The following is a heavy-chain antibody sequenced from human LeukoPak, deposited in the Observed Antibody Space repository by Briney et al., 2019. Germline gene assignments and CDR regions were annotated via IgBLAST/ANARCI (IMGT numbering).Heavy chain of an antibody. J-gene: IGHJ6*02. D-gene: IGHD3-3*01. CDR2: IWYDGSNK. CDR3: ARGPSRFWSGYYINYYYGMDV. CDR1: GFTFSSYG. Sequence: PGGSLRLSCAASGFTFSSYGMHWVRQAPGKGLEWVTVIWYDGSNKYYADSVKGRFTISRDNSKNTLYLQMNSLRAEDTAVYYCARGPSRFWSGYYINYYYGMDVWGQGTTVTVSS. V-gene: IGHV3-33*01.